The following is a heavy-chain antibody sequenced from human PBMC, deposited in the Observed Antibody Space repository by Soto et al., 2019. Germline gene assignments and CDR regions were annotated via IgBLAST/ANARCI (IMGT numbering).Heavy chain of an antibody. V-gene: IGHV3-30-3*01. Sequence: QVQLVESGGGVVQPGRSLRLSCAASGFTFSSYAMHWVRQAPGKGLEWVAVISYDGSNKYYADSVKGRFTISRDNSKNTLYLQMNSLRAEDTAVYYCARGARNYYDSSGYGYYFDYWGQGTLVTVSS. CDR2: ISYDGSNK. J-gene: IGHJ4*02. CDR1: GFTFSSYA. CDR3: ARGARNYYDSSGYGYYFDY. D-gene: IGHD3-22*01.